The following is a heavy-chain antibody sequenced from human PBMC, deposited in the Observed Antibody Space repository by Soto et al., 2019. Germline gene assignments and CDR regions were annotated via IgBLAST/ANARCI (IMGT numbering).Heavy chain of an antibody. CDR1: GYNFANYW. V-gene: IGHV5-51*01. CDR3: ATSPVVVTASHFDY. J-gene: IGHJ4*02. D-gene: IGHD2-21*02. CDR2: IRPSNSDT. Sequence: PGESLKISCKGSGYNFANYWIGWMRQVSGKGMEWMGIIRPSNSDTQYSPTFQGQVTISADKSISTAYLQWASLKASDTAMYYCATSPVVVTASHFDYWGQGTLVTVSS.